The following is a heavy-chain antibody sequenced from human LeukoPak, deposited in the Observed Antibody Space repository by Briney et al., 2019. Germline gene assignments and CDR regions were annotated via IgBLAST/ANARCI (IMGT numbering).Heavy chain of an antibody. CDR3: ARGLSGSYFDY. V-gene: IGHV3-7*01. J-gene: IGHJ4*02. CDR2: IKQDGSEK. CDR1: GFTISSYW. Sequence: GGTLRLSCAASGFTISSYWMSWVRQAPGKGLEWVANIKQDGSEKYYVDSVKGRFTISRYNAKNSLYLQMNSLRAEDTAVYYCARGLSGSYFDYWGQGTLVTVSS. D-gene: IGHD3-16*02.